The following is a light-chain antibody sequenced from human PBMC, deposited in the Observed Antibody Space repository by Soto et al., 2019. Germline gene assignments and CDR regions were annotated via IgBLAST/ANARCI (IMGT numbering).Light chain of an antibody. V-gene: IGKV3-11*01. Sequence: EIVLTQSPATLSLSPGERATLSCRASQSFSSYLAWYQQKPGQAPRLLIYDASKRATGIPARFSGRGSGTDFTLTISSLXPEDFAVYYCQQRSNWPPVITFGQGTRLEIK. CDR1: QSFSSY. J-gene: IGKJ5*01. CDR2: DAS. CDR3: QQRSNWPPVIT.